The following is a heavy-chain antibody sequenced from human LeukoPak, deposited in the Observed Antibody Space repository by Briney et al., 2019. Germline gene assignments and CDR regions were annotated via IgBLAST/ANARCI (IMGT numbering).Heavy chain of an antibody. D-gene: IGHD1-26*01. CDR2: ISYSGST. V-gene: IGHV4-39*07. Sequence: SETLSLTCTVSGGSISSTNYYWGWIRQPPGKGLEWIGSISYSGSTYYNPSLKSRVTTSLDTSKNRFSLKLSSVTAADTAVYYCARVGGTGFRYYYYYMDVWGKGTTVTVSS. J-gene: IGHJ6*03. CDR3: ARVGGTGFRYYYYYMDV. CDR1: GGSISSTNYY.